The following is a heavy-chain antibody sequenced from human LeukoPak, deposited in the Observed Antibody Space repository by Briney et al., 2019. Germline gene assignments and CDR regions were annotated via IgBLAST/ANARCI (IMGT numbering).Heavy chain of an antibody. CDR2: ISGSGGST. CDR3: AKDEGGQFGELLPVDY. CDR1: GFTLSSYA. V-gene: IGHV3-23*01. J-gene: IGHJ4*02. D-gene: IGHD3-10*01. Sequence: PGGSLRLSCAASGFTLSSYAMSWVRQAPGKGLEWVSAISGSGGSTYYADSVKGRFTISRDNSKNTLYLQMNSLRAEDTAVYYCAKDEGGQFGELLPVDYWGQGTLVTVSS.